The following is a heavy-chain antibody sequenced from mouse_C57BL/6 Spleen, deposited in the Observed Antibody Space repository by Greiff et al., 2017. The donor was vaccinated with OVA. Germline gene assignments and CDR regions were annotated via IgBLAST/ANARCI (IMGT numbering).Heavy chain of an antibody. D-gene: IGHD1-1*01. V-gene: IGHV1-52*01. CDR3: ARDSYYGSPFYFGY. CDR1: GYTFNSYW. Sequence: QVQLQQPGAELVRPGSSVKLSCKASGYTFNSYWMHWVKQRPIQGLEWIGNIDPSDRETHYNQKFKDKATLTVDKSSSTAYMQLSSLTSEDSAVYYCARDSYYGSPFYFGYWGQGTTLTVSS. CDR2: IDPSDRET. J-gene: IGHJ2*01.